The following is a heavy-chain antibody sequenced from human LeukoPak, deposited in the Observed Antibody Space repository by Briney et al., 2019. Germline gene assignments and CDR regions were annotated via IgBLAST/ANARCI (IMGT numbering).Heavy chain of an antibody. CDR1: EYTFTSYD. D-gene: IGHD3-22*01. V-gene: IGHV1-8*01. J-gene: IGHJ4*02. Sequence: ASVKVSCKASEYTFTSYDINWVRQATGQGLEWTGWMNPNSGNTGYAQKFQGRVTMTRNTSISTAYMELSSLRSEDTAVYYCARGPYYYDSSGYYPDYWGQGTLVTVSS. CDR2: MNPNSGNT. CDR3: ARGPYYYDSSGYYPDY.